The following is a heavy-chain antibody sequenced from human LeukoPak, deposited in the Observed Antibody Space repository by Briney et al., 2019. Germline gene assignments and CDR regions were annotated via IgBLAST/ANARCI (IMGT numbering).Heavy chain of an antibody. V-gene: IGHV3-30*18. CDR1: GFTFSSYG. J-gene: IGHJ4*02. CDR2: ISYDGGNK. Sequence: GGSLRLSCAASGFTFSSYGMHWVRQAPGKGLEWVAVISYDGGNKYYADSVKGRFTISRDNSKNTLYLQMNSLRAEDTAVYYCAKGKRYYYDSSGYYYSPFDYWGQGTLVTVSS. D-gene: IGHD3-22*01. CDR3: AKGKRYYYDSSGYYYSPFDY.